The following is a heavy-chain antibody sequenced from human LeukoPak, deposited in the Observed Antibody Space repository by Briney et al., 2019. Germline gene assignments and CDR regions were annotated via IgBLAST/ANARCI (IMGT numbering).Heavy chain of an antibody. CDR3: ITDLSYYDSSGYYQTLDY. CDR2: IKSKTDGGTA. J-gene: IGHJ4*02. Sequence: GGALRLSRAASVFTFSNAWMSGVRQAPGKGLEGVGRIKSKTDGGTADYAAPVKGRFTISRDDSKNTLYLQMNSLKTEDTAVYYCITDLSYYDSSGYYQTLDYWGQGTLVTVSS. CDR1: VFTFSNAW. D-gene: IGHD3-22*01. V-gene: IGHV3-15*01.